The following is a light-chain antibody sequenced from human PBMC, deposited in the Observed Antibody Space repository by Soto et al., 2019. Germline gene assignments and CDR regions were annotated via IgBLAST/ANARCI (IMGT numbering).Light chain of an antibody. CDR3: QQYDSYPLP. J-gene: IGKJ4*01. CDR2: KAS. CDR1: QSISSW. Sequence: DIQMTQSPSTLSASVGDRVTITCRASQSISSWLAWYQQKPGKAPNLLIYKASTLESGVPSRFSGSGSGTEFTLTVSSLQPDDFATYYCQQYDSYPLPFSGGTKVEIK. V-gene: IGKV1-5*03.